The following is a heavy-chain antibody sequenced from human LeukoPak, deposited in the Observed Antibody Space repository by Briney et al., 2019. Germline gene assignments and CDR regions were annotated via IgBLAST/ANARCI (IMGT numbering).Heavy chain of an antibody. V-gene: IGHV3-33*06. CDR1: GFNFRDSG. Sequence: PGGSLRLSCAASGFNFRDSGMHWVRQAPGKGLEWVAVMWYDGSKKYYADSVKGRFTISKDDSKDTVYLQMNSLRAEDTAVYYCAKDRQVGTFDYWGQGTLVTVSS. CDR3: AKDRQVGTFDY. D-gene: IGHD1-26*01. CDR2: MWYDGSKK. J-gene: IGHJ4*02.